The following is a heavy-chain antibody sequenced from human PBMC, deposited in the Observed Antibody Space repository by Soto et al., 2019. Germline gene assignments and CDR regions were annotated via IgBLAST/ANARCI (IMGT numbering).Heavy chain of an antibody. J-gene: IGHJ2*01. V-gene: IGHV3-30-3*01. D-gene: IGHD6-13*01. CDR1: GFTFSSYA. CDR2: ISYDGSNK. CDR3: ARDSKLGVNWYFDL. Sequence: QVQLVESGGGVVQPGRSLRLSCAASGFTFSSYAMHWVRQAPGKGLEWVAVISYDGSNKYYADSVKGRFTISRDNSKNTLYLQMNSLRAEDTAVYYCARDSKLGVNWYFDLWGLGTLVTVSS.